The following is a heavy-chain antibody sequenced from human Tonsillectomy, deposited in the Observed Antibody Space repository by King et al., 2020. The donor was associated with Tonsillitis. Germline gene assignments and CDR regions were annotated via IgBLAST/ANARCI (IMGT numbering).Heavy chain of an antibody. CDR1: GYSFTSYW. CDR3: ARGYYYGSGSYYNNAPTTYYYYYGMDV. CDR2: IYPGDSDT. J-gene: IGHJ6*02. V-gene: IGHV5-51*01. D-gene: IGHD3-10*01. Sequence: VQLVQSGAEVKKPGESLKISCKGSGYSFTSYWIGWVRQMPGKGLEWRGIIYPGDSDTRYSPSFQGQVTISADKPISTDYLQWGSLKASDTAMYYCARGYYYGSGSYYNNAPTTYYYYYGMDVWGQGTTVTVSS.